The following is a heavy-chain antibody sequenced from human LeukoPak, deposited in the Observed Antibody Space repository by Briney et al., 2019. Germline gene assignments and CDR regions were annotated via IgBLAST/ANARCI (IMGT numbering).Heavy chain of an antibody. Sequence: GRSLRLSCAASGFTFSSYAMHWVRQAPGKGLEWVAVISYDGSNKYYADSVKGRFTISRDNSKNTPYLQMNSLRAEDTAVYYCARAPITAMTKYFDYWGQGTLVTVSS. CDR1: GFTFSSYA. V-gene: IGHV3-30*04. CDR2: ISYDGSNK. CDR3: ARAPITAMTKYFDY. D-gene: IGHD5-18*01. J-gene: IGHJ4*02.